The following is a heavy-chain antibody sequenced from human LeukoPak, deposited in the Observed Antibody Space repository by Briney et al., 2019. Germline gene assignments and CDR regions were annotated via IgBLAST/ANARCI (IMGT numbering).Heavy chain of an antibody. CDR1: GGSFSGYY. V-gene: IGHV4-34*01. Sequence: SETLSLTCAVYGGSFSGYYWSWIRQPPGKGLEWIGEINHSGSINYNPSLKSRVTISVDTSKNQFSLKLSSVTAADTAVYYCARVARETDMIKFGGDFDYWGQGTLVTVSS. CDR3: ARVARETDMIKFGGDFDY. J-gene: IGHJ4*02. CDR2: INHSGSI. D-gene: IGHD3-16*01.